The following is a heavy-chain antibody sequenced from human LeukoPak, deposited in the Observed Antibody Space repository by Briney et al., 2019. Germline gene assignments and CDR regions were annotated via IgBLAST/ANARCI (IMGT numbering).Heavy chain of an antibody. CDR3: ARTYYYDSSGYYGAFDI. J-gene: IGHJ3*02. V-gene: IGHV3-21*01. CDR2: ISSSSSYI. Sequence: GGSLRLSCAASGFTFSSYSMNWVRQAPGKGLEWVSSISSSSSYIYYADSVKGRFTISRDNAKNPLYLQMNSLRAEDTAVYYCARTYYYDSSGYYGAFDIWGQGTMVTVSS. D-gene: IGHD3-22*01. CDR1: GFTFSSYS.